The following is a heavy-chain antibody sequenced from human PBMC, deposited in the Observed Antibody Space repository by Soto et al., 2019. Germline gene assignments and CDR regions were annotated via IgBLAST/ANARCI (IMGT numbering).Heavy chain of an antibody. D-gene: IGHD1-26*01. Sequence: RRLSCAISGFSVSSNYLSWVRRAPGKGLEWVSVHYSGGSTYYADSVQGRFTISRDKSNNTLYLQMRRVRAEDTAVYFCARHRHPRGTVGATSPLDPWGQGTQVTVSS. CDR1: GFSVSSNY. CDR3: ARHRHPRGTVGATSPLDP. CDR2: HYSGGST. J-gene: IGHJ5*02. V-gene: IGHV3-53*01.